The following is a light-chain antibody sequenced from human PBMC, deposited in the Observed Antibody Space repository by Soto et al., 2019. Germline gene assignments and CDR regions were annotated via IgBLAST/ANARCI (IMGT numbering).Light chain of an antibody. J-gene: IGKJ1*01. V-gene: IGKV3-20*01. Sequence: EIVLTQSPGTLSLSPGERATLSCRASQSVSSNYLAWYKQKRGQAPRLLIYGASSRATGIPTRFSGSGSGRDFTLTISSLEPEDFAVYYCQQYDTSPRTFGQGTKVEI. CDR3: QQYDTSPRT. CDR2: GAS. CDR1: QSVSSNY.